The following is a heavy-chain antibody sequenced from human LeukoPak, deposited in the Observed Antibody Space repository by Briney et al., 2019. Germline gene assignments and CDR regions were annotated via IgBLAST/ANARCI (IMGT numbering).Heavy chain of an antibody. CDR3: ARVGSSTSRYYFDY. V-gene: IGHV4-31*03. D-gene: IGHD2-2*01. J-gene: IGHJ4*02. CDR2: IYYSGST. CDR1: GGSISSGGYY. Sequence: SETLSLTCTVSGGSISSGGYYWSWIRQHPGKGLEWIGYIYYSGSTYYNPSLKSRVTISVDTSKNQFSLKLSSVTAADTAVYYCARVGSSTSRYYFDYWGQGTPVTVSS.